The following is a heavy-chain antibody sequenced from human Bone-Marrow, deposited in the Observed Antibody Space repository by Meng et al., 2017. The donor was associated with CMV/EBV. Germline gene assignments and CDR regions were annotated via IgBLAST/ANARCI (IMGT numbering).Heavy chain of an antibody. Sequence: FSGFSLSTSGVGVGWFRQPPGKALEWLALIYWNDDKRYSPSLKSRLTITKDTSKNQVVLTMTNMDPVDTATYYCAHTNSYGYGDWFDPWGQGTLVTVSS. D-gene: IGHD5-18*01. CDR1: GFSLSTSGVG. J-gene: IGHJ5*02. V-gene: IGHV2-5*01. CDR2: IYWNDDK. CDR3: AHTNSYGYGDWFDP.